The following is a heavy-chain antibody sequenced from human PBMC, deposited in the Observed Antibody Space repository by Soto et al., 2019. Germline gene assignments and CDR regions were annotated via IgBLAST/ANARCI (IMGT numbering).Heavy chain of an antibody. V-gene: IGHV1-46*01. CDR1: GYTFTNYY. J-gene: IGHJ5*02. CDR2: INPSGGTT. Sequence: ASVKVSCKASGYTFTNYYIYWVRQAPGQGLEWMGIINPSGGTTGYTPKFQGRLTMTRETSTNTVYMELSSLRSEDTAVYYCARDPSAGNWFDPWGQGTLVTVSS. D-gene: IGHD6-25*01. CDR3: ARDPSAGNWFDP.